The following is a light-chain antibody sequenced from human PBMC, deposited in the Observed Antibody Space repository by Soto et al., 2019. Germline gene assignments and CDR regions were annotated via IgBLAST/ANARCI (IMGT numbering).Light chain of an antibody. V-gene: IGLV2-14*03. CDR3: SSYTTSNTRQIV. J-gene: IGLJ1*01. CDR2: DVS. CDR1: SSDVGGYNY. Sequence: QSALTQPASVSGSPGQSINISCTGTSSDVGGYNYVSWYQHHPVKAPKLIIYDVSNRPSGVSNPFSGSKSGNTASLTISGLQPEDEADYYCSSYTTSNTRQIVFGTGTKLTV.